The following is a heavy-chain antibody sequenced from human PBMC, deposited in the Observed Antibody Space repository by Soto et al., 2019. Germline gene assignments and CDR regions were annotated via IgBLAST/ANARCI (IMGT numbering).Heavy chain of an antibody. J-gene: IGHJ4*02. CDR2: INAGNGNT. V-gene: IGHV1-3*01. CDR1: GYTFTSYA. Sequence: PVKVSCKGSGYTFTSYAMHWVRQAPEQRLEWMGWINAGNGNTKYSQKFQGRVTITRDTSASTAYMELSSLRSEDTAVYYCAREGDDYIWGSYPTFDYWGQGTLVTVSS. CDR3: AREGDDYIWGSYPTFDY. D-gene: IGHD3-16*02.